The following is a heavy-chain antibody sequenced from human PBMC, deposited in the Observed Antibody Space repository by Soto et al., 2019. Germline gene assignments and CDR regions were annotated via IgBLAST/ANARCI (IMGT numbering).Heavy chain of an antibody. CDR1: GGTFSSYA. CDR2: IIPIFGTA. CDR3: ARRYYDSSGPYLY. J-gene: IGHJ4*02. V-gene: IGHV1-69*13. D-gene: IGHD3-22*01. Sequence: SPVKLSCKASGGTFSSYAISWVRQAPGQGLEWMGGIIPIFGTANYAQKFQGRVTITADESTSTAYMELSSLRSEDTAVYYCARRYYDSSGPYLYWGQGTLVTVSS.